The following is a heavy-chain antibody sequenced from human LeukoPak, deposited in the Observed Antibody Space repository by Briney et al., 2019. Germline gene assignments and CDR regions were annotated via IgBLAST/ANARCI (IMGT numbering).Heavy chain of an antibody. CDR2: IYYSGST. CDR1: GVSISSYY. D-gene: IGHD6-13*01. CDR3: ARVAAGIGFFQH. J-gene: IGHJ1*01. Sequence: SETLSLTCTVSGVSISSYYWSWIRQPPGKGLEWIGNIYYSGSTNYNPSLRSRVTISVDTSKNQCSLKLSSVTAADTAVYYCARVAAGIGFFQHWGQGTLVTVSS. V-gene: IGHV4-59*01.